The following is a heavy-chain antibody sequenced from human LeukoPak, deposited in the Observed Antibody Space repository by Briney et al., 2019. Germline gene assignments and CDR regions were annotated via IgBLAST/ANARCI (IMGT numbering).Heavy chain of an antibody. V-gene: IGHV3-23*01. CDR2: ISGSGGST. Sequence: GGSLRLSCGASGFTFSSYGMSWVRQAPGKGLEWVSAISGSGGSTYYADSVKGRFTISRDNSKNTLYLQMNSLRAEDTAVYYCAELGITMIGGVWGKGTTVTISS. CDR3: AELGITMIGGV. J-gene: IGHJ6*04. CDR1: GFTFSSYG. D-gene: IGHD3-10*02.